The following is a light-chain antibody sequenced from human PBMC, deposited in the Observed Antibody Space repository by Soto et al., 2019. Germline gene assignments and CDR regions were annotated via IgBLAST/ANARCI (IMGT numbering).Light chain of an antibody. CDR1: QSVSNNY. CDR2: GAS. V-gene: IGKV3-20*01. J-gene: IGKJ1*01. CDR3: QQYDRSWT. Sequence: EIVLTQSPGTLSLSPGERATLSCRASQSVSNNYLAWYQQKPGQAPRLLIYGASSRATGIPDRFSGSGSGTDFTLTISRLEPEDFAVFYCQQYDRSWTFGQGTKVEIK.